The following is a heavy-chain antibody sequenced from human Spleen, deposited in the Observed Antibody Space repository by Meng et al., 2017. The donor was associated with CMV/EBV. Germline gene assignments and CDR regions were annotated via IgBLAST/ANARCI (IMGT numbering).Heavy chain of an antibody. Sequence: SETLSLTCTVSGGSISSSNHFWGWIRQPPGKGLEWIGSIYYNGNTYFNPSLKSRVTISVDTSKNQFSLKLSSVTAADTAVYYCARVWAYYDILTGASTGFDPWGQGTLVTVSS. CDR3: ARVWAYYDILTGASTGFDP. CDR1: GGSISSSNHF. J-gene: IGHJ5*02. D-gene: IGHD3-9*01. V-gene: IGHV4-39*07. CDR2: IYYNGNT.